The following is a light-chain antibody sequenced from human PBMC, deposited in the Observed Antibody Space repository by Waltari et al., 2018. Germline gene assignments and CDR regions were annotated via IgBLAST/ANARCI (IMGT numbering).Light chain of an antibody. V-gene: IGKV1-17*01. CDR1: QGISSY. J-gene: IGKJ2*03. Sequence: DIQMTQSPSSLSASVGDTVTITCRASQGISSYLNWFQQKPGKAPKLLLYAATTLQSGVPSRFSGSESGTEFTLTISSLQPEDFATYFCLQHYIYPYSFGQGTKVEIK. CDR3: LQHYIYPYS. CDR2: AAT.